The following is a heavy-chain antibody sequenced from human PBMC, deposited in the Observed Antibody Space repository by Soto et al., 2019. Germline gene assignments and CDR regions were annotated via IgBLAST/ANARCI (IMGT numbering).Heavy chain of an antibody. CDR3: ARDRSYDFWNYYYGMDV. Sequence: PGGSLRLSCTASGFIFSSYAMSWVRQAPGKGLEYVSAISGSGGSTYYADSVKGRFTISRDNSKNTLYLQMNSLRAEDTAVYYCARDRSYDFWNYYYGMDVWGQGTTVTVSS. D-gene: IGHD3-3*01. CDR1: GFIFSSYA. J-gene: IGHJ6*02. V-gene: IGHV3-23*01. CDR2: ISGSGGST.